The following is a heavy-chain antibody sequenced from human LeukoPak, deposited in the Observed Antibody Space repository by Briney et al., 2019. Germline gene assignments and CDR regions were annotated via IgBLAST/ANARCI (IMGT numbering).Heavy chain of an antibody. CDR1: GFTFSSYG. V-gene: IGHV4-59*01. CDR3: ARTSSSWL. J-gene: IGHJ4*02. D-gene: IGHD6-13*01. Sequence: PGGSLRLSCAASGFTFSSYGMHWVRQPPGKGLEWIGCIYDSGSTDYNPSLKSRVTISVDTSKNQFSLKLTSVTAADTAMYYCARTSSSWLWGQGTLVTVSS. CDR2: IYDSGST.